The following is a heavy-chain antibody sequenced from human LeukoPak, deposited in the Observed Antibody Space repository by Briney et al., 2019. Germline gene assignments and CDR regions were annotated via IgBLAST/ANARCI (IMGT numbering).Heavy chain of an antibody. J-gene: IGHJ4*02. CDR2: IIPILGIA. Sequence: GASVKVSCKASGYTFTSYGISWVRQAPGQGLEWMGRIIPILGIANYAQKFQGRVTITADKSTSTAYMELSSLRSEDTAVYYCARDAGSYVDYWGQGTLVTVSS. CDR1: GYTFTSYG. CDR3: ARDAGSYVDY. V-gene: IGHV1-69*04.